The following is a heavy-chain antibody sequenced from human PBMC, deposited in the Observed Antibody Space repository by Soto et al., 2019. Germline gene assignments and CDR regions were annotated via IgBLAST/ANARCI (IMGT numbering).Heavy chain of an antibody. D-gene: IGHD3-22*01. J-gene: IGHJ4*02. CDR3: AKDLGDSSGYPTYYFDY. CDR2: ISGSGGST. Sequence: GGSLRLSCAASGFTFNSYAMSYVRQAPGKGLEWVSAISGSGGSTYYADSVKGRFTISRDNSKNTLYLQMNSLRAEDTAVYYCAKDLGDSSGYPTYYFDYWGQGTLVTVSS. V-gene: IGHV3-23*01. CDR1: GFTFNSYA.